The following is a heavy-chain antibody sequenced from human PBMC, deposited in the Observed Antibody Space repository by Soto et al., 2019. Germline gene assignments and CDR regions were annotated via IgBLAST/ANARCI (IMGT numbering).Heavy chain of an antibody. J-gene: IGHJ6*02. Sequence: SETLSLTCTVSGGSISSGNYYWSWIRQPPGKGLEWIGFISYSGSTYYNASLKSRVTISVDTSKNQFSLKLTSVTAEDTVLYFCASSSFLRSGDLFHGLDVWGQGTTVTVSS. D-gene: IGHD3-10*01. CDR3: ASSSFLRSGDLFHGLDV. CDR2: ISYSGST. CDR1: GGSISSGNYY. V-gene: IGHV4-30-4*01.